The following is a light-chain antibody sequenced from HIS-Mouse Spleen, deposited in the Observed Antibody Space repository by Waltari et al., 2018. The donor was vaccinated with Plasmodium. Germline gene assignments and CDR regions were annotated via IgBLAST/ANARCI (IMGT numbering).Light chain of an antibody. Sequence: SYELTQPPSVSVSPGQTARITCSGDALPKQYAYRYQQKPGQAPVLVIYKDSERPSGSPERFSGSSSGTTVTLTISGVQAEDEADYYCQSADSSGTYVFGTGTKVTVL. J-gene: IGLJ1*01. CDR3: QSADSSGTYV. CDR2: KDS. CDR1: ALPKQY. V-gene: IGLV3-25*03.